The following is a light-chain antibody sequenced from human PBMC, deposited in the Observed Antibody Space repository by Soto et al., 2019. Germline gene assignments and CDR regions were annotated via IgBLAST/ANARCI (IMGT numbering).Light chain of an antibody. J-gene: IGLJ2*01. Sequence: QSALTQPPSASGSPGQSVTISCTGTSSGVCGYNYVSWYQQHPGKAPKLMISEVSKRPSGVPDRFSGSKSGNTASLTVSGLQAEDEADYYCSSFAGNNNLVFGGGTKVTVL. CDR1: SSGVCGYNY. CDR2: EVS. CDR3: SSFAGNNNLV. V-gene: IGLV2-8*01.